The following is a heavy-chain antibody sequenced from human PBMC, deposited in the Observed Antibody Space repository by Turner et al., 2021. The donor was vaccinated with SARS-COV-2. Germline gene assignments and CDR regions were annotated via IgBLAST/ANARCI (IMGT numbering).Heavy chain of an antibody. CDR3: ALYDEYGEDINYYYYYGMDV. J-gene: IGHJ6*02. CDR1: GLTFSNYA. D-gene: IGHD3-10*01. Sequence: ELQPLKPGGGLVQRGGSLRFSCAASGLTFSNYAMTTVRQAPGKGLEWVSTSSDGGGSKYNADSVKGRFTIYRDKSKTTLSLKMNSRGAEKTAVYYCALYDEYGEDINYYYYYGMDVWGQGATATVSS. CDR2: SSDGGGSK. V-gene: IGHV3-23*01.